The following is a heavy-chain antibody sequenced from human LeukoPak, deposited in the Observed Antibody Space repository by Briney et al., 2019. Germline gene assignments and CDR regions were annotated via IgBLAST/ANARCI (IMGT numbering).Heavy chain of an antibody. J-gene: IGHJ4*02. Sequence: PGGSLRLSCAASGFTFDDYTMHWVRQAPGKGLEWVSLISWDGGSTYYADSVKGRFTISRDNSKNFLYLQMNSLRTEDTALYYCAKEGSSGWHLFYWGQGTLVTVSS. CDR2: ISWDGGST. D-gene: IGHD6-19*01. CDR1: GFTFDDYT. V-gene: IGHV3-43*01. CDR3: AKEGSSGWHLFY.